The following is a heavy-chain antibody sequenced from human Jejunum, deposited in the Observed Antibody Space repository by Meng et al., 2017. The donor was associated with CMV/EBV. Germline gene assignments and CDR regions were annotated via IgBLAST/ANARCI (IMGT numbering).Heavy chain of an antibody. J-gene: IGHJ4*02. Sequence: QWQLWDAGGGLVQPAGSLRLPCAASGLTFSIYGIHWVRQAPGKRLEWVAFIEHDGSNKYYADSVKGRFTISRDNSKNTLYLQMNSLRVEDTAVYYCAKDVGYWGQGTLVTGSS. V-gene: IGHV3-30*02. CDR3: AKDVGY. CDR2: IEHDGSNK. CDR1: GLTFSIYG. D-gene: IGHD1-26*01.